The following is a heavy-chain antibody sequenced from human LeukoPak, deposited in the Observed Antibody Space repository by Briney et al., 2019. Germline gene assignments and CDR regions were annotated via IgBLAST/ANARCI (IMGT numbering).Heavy chain of an antibody. D-gene: IGHD6-19*01. V-gene: IGHV4-4*02. CDR3: ARDPLPAIAVATKNWFDP. CDR1: GVSISSSSW. Sequence: SETLSLTCAVSGVSISSSSWWSWVRQPPEKGLEWVGEIYHSGITNYNPSLRSRVTTSIDKSQNQFSLQLHSVTAADTAVYYCARDPLPAIAVATKNWFDPWGQGTLVTVSS. J-gene: IGHJ5*02. CDR2: IYHSGIT.